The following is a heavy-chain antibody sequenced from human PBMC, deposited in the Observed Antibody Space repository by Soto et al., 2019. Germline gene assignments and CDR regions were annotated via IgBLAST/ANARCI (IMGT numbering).Heavy chain of an antibody. J-gene: IGHJ4*02. CDR2: IYYSGST. CDR1: GGSISSYY. CDR3: ARAHYTMKLDY. D-gene: IGHD3-22*01. Sequence: PEETLSLTCTVSGGSISSYYWSWIRQPPGKGLEWIGYIYYSGSTNYNPSLKSRVTISVDTSKNQFSLKLSSVTAADTAVYYCARAHYTMKLDYWGRGTLVTVSS. V-gene: IGHV4-59*08.